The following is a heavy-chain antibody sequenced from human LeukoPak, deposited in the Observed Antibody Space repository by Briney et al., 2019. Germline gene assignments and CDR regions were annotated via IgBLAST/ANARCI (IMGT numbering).Heavy chain of an antibody. CDR3: ARPATGYCSSAGCHWDS. CDR1: GFTFSTQS. D-gene: IGHD2-2*01. J-gene: IGHJ4*02. V-gene: IGHV3-21*01. CDR2: ISASSNFI. Sequence: PGGSLRLSCAASGFTFSTQSMYWVRQAPGKGLEWVSSISASSNFIHYAESVRGRFTISRDNAKNSLYLQMNSLGAQDTAVYYCARPATGYCSSAGCHWDSWGQGTLVTVSS.